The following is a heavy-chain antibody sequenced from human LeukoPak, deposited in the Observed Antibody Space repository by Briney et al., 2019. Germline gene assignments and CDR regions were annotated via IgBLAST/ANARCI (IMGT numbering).Heavy chain of an antibody. CDR3: ARAPKLWFGELLSFDY. V-gene: IGHV4-34*01. J-gene: IGHJ4*02. Sequence: SETLSLTCAVYGGSFSGYYWSWIRQPPGKGLEWIGEINHSGSTNYNPSLKSRVTISVDTSKNQFSLKLSSVTAADTAVYYCARAPKLWFGELLSFDYWGQGTLVTVSS. CDR1: GGSFSGYY. D-gene: IGHD3-10*01. CDR2: INHSGST.